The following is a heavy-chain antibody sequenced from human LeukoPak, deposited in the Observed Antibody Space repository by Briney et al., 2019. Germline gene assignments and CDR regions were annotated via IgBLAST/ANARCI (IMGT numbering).Heavy chain of an antibody. CDR2: ISRSSSDI. CDR1: GFSFSSYS. D-gene: IGHD2-2*01. CDR3: ARDLPAAVD. Sequence: GGSLRLSCAASGFSFSSYSMSWVRQAPGKGLEWVSFISRSSSDIYHADSMKGRFTISRDNAKNSLYLQMNSLRAEDTAVYYCARDLPAAVDWGQGTLVTVSS. V-gene: IGHV3-21*01. J-gene: IGHJ4*02.